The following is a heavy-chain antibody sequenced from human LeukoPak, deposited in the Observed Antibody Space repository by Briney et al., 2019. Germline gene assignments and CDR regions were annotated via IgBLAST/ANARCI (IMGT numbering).Heavy chain of an antibody. Sequence: ASVKVSCKASGYTFTSYYMHWVRQAPGQGLEWMGIINPSGGSTSYAQKFQGRVTMTRDMSTSTVYMELSSLRSEDTAVYYCARGQLLTSYYYYYMGVWGKGTTVTVSS. CDR1: GYTFTSYY. CDR2: INPSGGST. J-gene: IGHJ6*03. CDR3: ARGQLLTSYYYYYMGV. D-gene: IGHD3-10*01. V-gene: IGHV1-46*01.